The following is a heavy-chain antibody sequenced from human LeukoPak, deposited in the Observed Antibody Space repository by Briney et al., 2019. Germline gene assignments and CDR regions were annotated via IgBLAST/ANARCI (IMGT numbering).Heavy chain of an antibody. CDR3: AATTTVCGGDCYSGEWWFDP. D-gene: IGHD2-21*02. V-gene: IGHV5-51*01. CDR2: IYPGDSDV. Sequence: GESLKASCKGSGYSFVSYWIAWVRQMPGKGLEWMGIIYPGDSDVRYSPSFEGQATISADMSINTAYLQWDSLKPSDTAIYYCAATTTVCGGDCYSGEWWFDPWGQGTLVTVSP. CDR1: GYSFVSYW. J-gene: IGHJ5*02.